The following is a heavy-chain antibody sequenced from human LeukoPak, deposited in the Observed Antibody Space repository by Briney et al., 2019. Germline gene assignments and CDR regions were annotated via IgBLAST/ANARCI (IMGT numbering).Heavy chain of an antibody. CDR2: TNRRGDIT. CDR3: ARKGLGGELGGFDS. D-gene: IGHD1-7*01. CDR1: GFTFSNAW. J-gene: IGHJ4*02. Sequence: AGGSLRLSCAASGFTFSNAWMSWVRQVPGKGLEWVSGTNRRGDITGYADFVKGRFTISRDNAKNSLYLRMNSLRVEDTALYHCARKGLGGELGGFDSWGQGTLVTVSS. V-gene: IGHV3-20*01.